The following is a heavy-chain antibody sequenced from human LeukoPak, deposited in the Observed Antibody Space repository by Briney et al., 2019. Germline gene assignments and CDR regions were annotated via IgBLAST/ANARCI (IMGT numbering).Heavy chain of an antibody. J-gene: IGHJ4*02. V-gene: IGHV1-2*02. CDR2: INPYNGNT. D-gene: IGHD3-9*01. CDR3: ARDYDVLTGDPPRY. Sequence: AASVKVSCKASGYTFTDYYLHWVRQAPGQGLEWMGWINPYNGNTDYAQKFQGTVTMTRDTSISTAFMELSSLRSDGTAFYYCARDYDVLTGDPPRYWGQGTLVAVSS. CDR1: GYTFTDYY.